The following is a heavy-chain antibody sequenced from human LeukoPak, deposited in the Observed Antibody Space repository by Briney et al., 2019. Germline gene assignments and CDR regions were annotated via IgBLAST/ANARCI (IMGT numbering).Heavy chain of an antibody. CDR2: IIPIFGTA. CDR3: ARPERYCSSTSCLMAYFDY. CDR1: GGTFSSYA. Sequence: GASVKVSCKASGGTFSSYAISWVRQAPGQGLEWMGGIIPIFGTANYAQKFQGRVTITADESTSTAYMELGSLRSEDTAVYYCARPERYCSSTSCLMAYFDYWGQGTLVTVSS. J-gene: IGHJ4*02. D-gene: IGHD2-2*01. V-gene: IGHV1-69*13.